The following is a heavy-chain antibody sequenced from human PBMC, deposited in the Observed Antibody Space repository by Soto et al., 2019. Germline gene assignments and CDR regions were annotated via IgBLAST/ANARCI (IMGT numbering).Heavy chain of an antibody. Sequence: QVQVVPSGTEVKKPGASVKVSCKASGYTFTNYGISWVRQAPGQGLEWMGWISAYNGNTNYAQIFQGRVTLTTDTSTTTAYMELRSLRSDDTAVYYCARGDSSSGLDPWGQGTLVTVSS. CDR3: ARGDSSSGLDP. V-gene: IGHV1-18*01. CDR1: GYTFTNYG. J-gene: IGHJ5*02. D-gene: IGHD3-22*01. CDR2: ISAYNGNT.